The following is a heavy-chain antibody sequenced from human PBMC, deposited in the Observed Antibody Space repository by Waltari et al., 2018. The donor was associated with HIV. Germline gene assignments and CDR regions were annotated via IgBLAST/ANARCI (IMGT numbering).Heavy chain of an antibody. CDR3: VRHAAAYSTAAGNTGWWLAGSFQP. J-gene: IGHJ1*01. Sequence: QLQLQESGPGLVKPSETMSLACTVSGGSLATTNFFWAWIRQSPGGGLVWVGSGLYSGQIYSNPSLRGRVTISIDASKNQFSLRLTSVTAADTAVYFCVRHAAAYSTAAGNTGWWLAGSFQPWGQGTLVTVSS. CDR1: GGSLATTNFF. V-gene: IGHV4-39*01. D-gene: IGHD6-19*01. CDR2: GLYSGQI.